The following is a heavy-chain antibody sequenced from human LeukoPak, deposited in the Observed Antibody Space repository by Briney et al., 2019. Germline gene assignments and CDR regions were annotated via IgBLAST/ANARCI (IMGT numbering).Heavy chain of an antibody. J-gene: IGHJ6*03. CDR2: MNPNSGNT. CDR3: AREGSRIVGATVEDYYYYYYMDV. Sequence: ASVKVSCKASGYTFTSYDINWVRQATGQGLEWMGWMNPNSGNTGYAQKFQGRVTITADKSTSTAYMELSSLRSEDTAVYYCAREGSRIVGATVEDYYYYYYMDVWGKGTTVTVSS. CDR1: GYTFTSYD. V-gene: IGHV1-8*03. D-gene: IGHD1-26*01.